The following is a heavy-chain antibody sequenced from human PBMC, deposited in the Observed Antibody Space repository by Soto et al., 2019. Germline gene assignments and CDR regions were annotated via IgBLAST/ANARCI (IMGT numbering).Heavy chain of an antibody. CDR3: VKAQPTYDSSGYYYAYYFDY. D-gene: IGHD3-22*01. CDR1: GFTFSSYA. V-gene: IGHV3-64D*08. J-gene: IGHJ4*02. CDR2: ISSNGGST. Sequence: GGSLRLSCSASGFTFSSYAMHWVHQAPGKGLEYVSAISSNGGSTYYADSVKGRFTISRDNSKNTLYLQMSSLRAEDTAVYYCVKAQPTYDSSGYYYAYYFDYWGQGTLVTVSS.